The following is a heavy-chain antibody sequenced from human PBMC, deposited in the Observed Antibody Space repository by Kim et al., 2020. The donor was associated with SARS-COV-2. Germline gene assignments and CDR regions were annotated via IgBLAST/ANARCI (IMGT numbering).Heavy chain of an antibody. J-gene: IGHJ4*01. V-gene: IGHV1-3*01. D-gene: IGHD1-1*01. Sequence: QKFQGRVTITRDTSASTAFMELSSLTSEGTAIYYCARDGTTRNGGYYFDYWGQGALVTVSS. CDR3: ARDGTTRNGGYYFDY.